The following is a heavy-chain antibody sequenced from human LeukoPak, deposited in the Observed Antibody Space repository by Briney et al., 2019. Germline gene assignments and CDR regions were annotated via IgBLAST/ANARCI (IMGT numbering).Heavy chain of an antibody. CDR1: GFTFSSYE. J-gene: IGHJ6*02. V-gene: IGHV3-48*03. CDR2: ISSSGSTI. CDR3: ARDRGLPSYYYYGMDV. Sequence: GGSLRLSCAASGFTFSSYEMNWVRQAPGKGLEWVSYISSSGSTIYYADSVKGRFTISRDNAKNALYLQMNRLRAEDTAVYYCARDRGLPSYYYYGMDVWGQGTTVTVSS. D-gene: IGHD2-2*01.